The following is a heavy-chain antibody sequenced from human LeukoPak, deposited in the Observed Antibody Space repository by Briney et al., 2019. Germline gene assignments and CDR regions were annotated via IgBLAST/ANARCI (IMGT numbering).Heavy chain of an antibody. CDR2: ISGSGTST. J-gene: IGHJ4*02. V-gene: IGHV3-23*01. CDR3: ARGPVDDGSFFDY. D-gene: IGHD4-23*01. CDR1: GFTFSSYA. Sequence: PGGSLRLSCAASGFTFSSYAMSWVRQAPGKGLEWVSGISGSGTSTDYADSVKGRFTISRDNSKNTLYLQMNSLRAEDTAVYYCARGPVDDGSFFDYWGQGTLVTVSS.